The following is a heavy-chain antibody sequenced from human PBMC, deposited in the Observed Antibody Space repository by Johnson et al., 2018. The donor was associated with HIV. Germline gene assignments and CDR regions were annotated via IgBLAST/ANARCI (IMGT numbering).Heavy chain of an antibody. CDR1: GFTVSSNY. CDR3: ARVGASRFDAFHV. V-gene: IGHV3-66*01. J-gene: IGHJ3*01. CDR2: VYSGGNT. D-gene: IGHD3-16*01. Sequence: VQLVESGGGLVQPGGSLRLSCAASGFTVSSNYMSWVRQAPGKGLEWVSIVYSGGNTYYTDSVKGIFTISRDNSKNTLYLQMNSLRAEDTAVYYCARVGASRFDAFHVWGQGTMVTVSS.